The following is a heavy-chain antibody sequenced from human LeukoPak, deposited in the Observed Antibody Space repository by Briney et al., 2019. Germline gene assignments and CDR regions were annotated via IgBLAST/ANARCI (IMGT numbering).Heavy chain of an antibody. CDR2: IYYSGST. V-gene: IGHV4-31*03. Sequence: PSETLSLTCTVSGGSISSGGYYWSWIRQHPGKGLEWIGYIYYSGSTYYNPSLKSRVTISVDTSKNQFSLKLSSVTAADTAVYYCARAGYCSSTSCFAAMDVWGQGTTVTVSS. D-gene: IGHD2-2*01. J-gene: IGHJ6*02. CDR3: ARAGYCSSTSCFAAMDV. CDR1: GGSISSGGYY.